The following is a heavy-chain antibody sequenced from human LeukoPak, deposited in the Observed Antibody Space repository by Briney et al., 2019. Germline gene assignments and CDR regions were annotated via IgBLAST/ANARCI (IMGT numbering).Heavy chain of an antibody. D-gene: IGHD2/OR15-2a*01. V-gene: IGHV3-48*01. Sequence: GGSLRLSCAASGFTFTSYTMNWVRQAPGKRLEWVSYITSSSSTIYYADSVKGRFTMSRDNAENSLYLQMNSLRAEDTAVYYCARNFDSWGQGTLVTVSS. CDR2: ITSSSSTI. CDR3: ARNFDS. CDR1: GFTFTSYT. J-gene: IGHJ4*02.